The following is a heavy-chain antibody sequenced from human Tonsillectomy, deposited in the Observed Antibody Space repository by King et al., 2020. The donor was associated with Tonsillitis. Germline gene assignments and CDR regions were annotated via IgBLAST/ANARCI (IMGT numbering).Heavy chain of an antibody. CDR2: IWYDGSNK. V-gene: IGHV3-33*08. CDR3: AGRVADGDAFDI. CDR1: GFTFSSYD. D-gene: IGHD6-19*01. J-gene: IGHJ3*02. Sequence: VQLVESGGGVVQPGRSLRLSCAASGFTFSSYDMHWVRQAPGKGLEWVAVIWYDGSNKYYPDSVKGRFTISRDNSKNTLYLQMNSLRAEDTAVYYCAGRVADGDAFDIWGQGTMVTVSS.